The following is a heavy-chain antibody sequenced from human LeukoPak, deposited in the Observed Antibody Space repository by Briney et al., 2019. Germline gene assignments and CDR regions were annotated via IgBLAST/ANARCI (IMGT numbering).Heavy chain of an antibody. CDR2: IYYSGST. CDR1: GGSISSSSYY. Sequence: PSETLSLTCTVSGGSISSSSYYWGWIRQPPGKGLEWIGSIYYSGSTYYNPSLKSRVTISVDTSKNQFSLKLSSVTAADTAVYYCYTQDYSSGWNFDYWGQGTLVTVSS. CDR3: YTQDYSSGWNFDY. J-gene: IGHJ4*02. D-gene: IGHD6-19*01. V-gene: IGHV4-39*07.